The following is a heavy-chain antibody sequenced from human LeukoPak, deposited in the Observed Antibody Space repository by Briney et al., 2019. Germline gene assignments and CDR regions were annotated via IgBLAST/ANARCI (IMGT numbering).Heavy chain of an antibody. V-gene: IGHV1-69*05. CDR1: GGTFSSYA. CDR3: ARSSHKYSTFDY. Sequence: SVKVSCKASGGTFSSYAISWVRQAPGQGLEWMGRIIPIFGTANYAQKFQGRVTITTDESTSTAYMELSSLRSEDTAVYYCARSSHKYSTFDYWGQETLVTVSS. D-gene: IGHD5-18*01. J-gene: IGHJ4*02. CDR2: IIPIFGTA.